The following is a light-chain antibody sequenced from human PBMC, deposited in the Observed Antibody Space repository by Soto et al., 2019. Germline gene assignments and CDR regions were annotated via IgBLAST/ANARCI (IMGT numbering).Light chain of an antibody. J-gene: IGLJ3*02. Sequence: QSALTQPRSVSGSPGQSVTISCTGTSSDVGGYNYVSWYQQHPGKAPILMIYDVSKRPSGVPDRFSGSKSGNTASLAISGLQAEDEGEYYCRSSAGTYTSVFGGATKVTVL. CDR2: DVS. V-gene: IGLV2-11*01. CDR3: RSSAGTYTSV. CDR1: SSDVGGYNY.